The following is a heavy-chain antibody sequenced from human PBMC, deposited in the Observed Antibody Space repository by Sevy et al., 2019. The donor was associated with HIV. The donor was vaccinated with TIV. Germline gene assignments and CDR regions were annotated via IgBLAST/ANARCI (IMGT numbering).Heavy chain of an antibody. CDR2: ISSSSSYI. J-gene: IGHJ6*02. Sequence: GGSLRLSCAASGFTFSSYSMNWVRQAPGKGLEWVSSISSSSSYIYYADSVKGRFTISRNNAKNSLYLQMNSLRAEDTYVHYCASDVGVTMVRGVISDYYYGMDVWGQVTTVTVSS. CDR1: GFTFSSYS. CDR3: ASDVGVTMVRGVISDYYYGMDV. D-gene: IGHD3-10*01. V-gene: IGHV3-21*01.